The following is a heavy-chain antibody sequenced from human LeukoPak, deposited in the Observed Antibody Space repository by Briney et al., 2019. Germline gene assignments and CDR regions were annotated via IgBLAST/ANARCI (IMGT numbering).Heavy chain of an antibody. CDR2: IIPIFGTA. V-gene: IGHV1-69*05. J-gene: IGHJ4*02. D-gene: IGHD2-2*01. Sequence: SVKVSCKASGGTFSSYAISWVRPAPGQGLEWMGGIIPIFGTANYAQKFQGRVTITTDESTSTAYMELSSLRSEDTAVYYCARGPRLTDCSSTSCYYGSLFYWGQGTLVTVSS. CDR3: ARGPRLTDCSSTSCYYGSLFY. CDR1: GGTFSSYA.